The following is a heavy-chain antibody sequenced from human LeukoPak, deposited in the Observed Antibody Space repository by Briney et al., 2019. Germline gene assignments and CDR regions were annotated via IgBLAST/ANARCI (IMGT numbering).Heavy chain of an antibody. J-gene: IGHJ3*02. CDR2: IYIGGKT. V-gene: IGHV3-53*01. CDR3: ARDAPERGTFDI. D-gene: IGHD6-13*01. Sequence: AGGSLRLSCAASGFAVNTHYMSWVRQAPGKGLEWVSIIYIGGKTYYRDSLKGRLTISRDSSKNTLYLQMNSLRVEDTAVYYCARDAPERGTFDIWGQGTLVTVSS. CDR1: GFAVNTHY.